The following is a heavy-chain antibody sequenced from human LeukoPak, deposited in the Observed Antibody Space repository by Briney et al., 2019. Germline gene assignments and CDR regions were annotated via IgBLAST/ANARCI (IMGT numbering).Heavy chain of an antibody. V-gene: IGHV1-46*02. Sequence: GASVKISCKASTYIFKKYYIHWVRQAPGRGLEWMGIINPTSGRTSYAQNFQARVTMTRDMSTNTMYLDLSSLKSDDTAVYYCASGGEFRGSAFDIWGQGTTVIVSS. CDR3: ASGGEFRGSAFDI. CDR2: INPTSGRT. CDR1: TYIFKKYY. D-gene: IGHD3-10*01. J-gene: IGHJ3*02.